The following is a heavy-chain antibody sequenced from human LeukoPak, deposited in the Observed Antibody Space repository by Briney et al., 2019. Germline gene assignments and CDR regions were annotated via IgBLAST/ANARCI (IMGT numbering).Heavy chain of an antibody. J-gene: IGHJ3*02. CDR1: GFTFSSYA. CDR3: ARGYSSSWYGDAFDI. Sequence: GGSLRLSCAASGFTFSSYAMHWVRQAPGKGLEWVAVISYDGSNKYYADSVKGRFTISRDNSKNTLYLQMNNLRAEDTAVYYCARGYSSSWYGDAFDIWGQGTMVTVSS. CDR2: ISYDGSNK. V-gene: IGHV3-30*04. D-gene: IGHD6-13*01.